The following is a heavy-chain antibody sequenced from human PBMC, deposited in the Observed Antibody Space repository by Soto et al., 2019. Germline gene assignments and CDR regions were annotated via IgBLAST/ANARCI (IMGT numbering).Heavy chain of an antibody. J-gene: IGHJ5*02. CDR3: ASGLLSPGWFDP. CDR2: IYYSGST. CDR1: GGSISSGDYY. D-gene: IGHD3-22*01. V-gene: IGHV4-30-4*01. Sequence: QVQLQESGPGLVKPSQTLSLTCTVSGGSISSGDYYWSWIRQPPGKGLEWIGYIYYSGSTYYNPSRKSRVTISVDPSKHQFSPKLSSVTAADTAVYYCASGLLSPGWFDPWGQGTLVTVSS.